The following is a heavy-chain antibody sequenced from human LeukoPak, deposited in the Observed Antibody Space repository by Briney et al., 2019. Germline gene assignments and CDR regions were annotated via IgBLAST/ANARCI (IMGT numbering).Heavy chain of an antibody. J-gene: IGHJ4*02. CDR1: GFSLSTSGVG. D-gene: IGHD4-17*01. V-gene: IGHV2-5*02. CDR2: IYWDDDK. Sequence: SGPTLVKPTQTLTLTCTFSGFSLSTSGVGVGWIRQPPGKALEWLALIYWDDDKRYSPSLKSRLTITKDTSKNQVVLTMPNMDPVDKATYYCASGVTTTKKAGYFAWWGEGTLVTVP. CDR3: ASGVTTTKKAGYFAW.